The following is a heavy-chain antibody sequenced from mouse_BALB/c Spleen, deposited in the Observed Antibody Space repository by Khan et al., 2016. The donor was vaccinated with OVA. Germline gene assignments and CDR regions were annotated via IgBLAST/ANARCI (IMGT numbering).Heavy chain of an antibody. CDR2: INPHIGET. CDR3: GRNHGSGFGF. V-gene: IGHV1-20*02. Sequence: VQLKESGPELVKPGASVKISCKASGYSFTGYFMNWVMQSHGKSLEWIGRINPHIGETFYNQKFKGKATLTVDESSSTAHMELRSLASEDSAVYYFGRNHGSGFGFWGQGTPLTVSS. CDR1: GYSFTGYF. D-gene: IGHD1-1*01. J-gene: IGHJ2*01.